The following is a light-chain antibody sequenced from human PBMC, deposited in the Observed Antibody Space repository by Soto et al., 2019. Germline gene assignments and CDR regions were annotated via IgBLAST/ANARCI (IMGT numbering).Light chain of an antibody. Sequence: QSVLTQSPSASATPGQRVTISCSGSRSNLGTHAVNWYQQLPGTAPTLLIFRNHHRPSGVPERFSASQSGTSASLAISGPQPEDEADYYCAAWDDSLRAVVFGGGTKLTVL. CDR3: AAWDDSLRAVV. V-gene: IGLV1-44*01. J-gene: IGLJ2*01. CDR1: RSNLGTHA. CDR2: RNH.